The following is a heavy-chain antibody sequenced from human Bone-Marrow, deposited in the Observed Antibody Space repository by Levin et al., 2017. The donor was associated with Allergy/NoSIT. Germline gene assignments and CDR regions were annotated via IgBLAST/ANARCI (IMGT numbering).Heavy chain of an antibody. CDR3: AKFGAPHGEWGDSTAWFDR. D-gene: IGHD3-3*01. J-gene: IGHJ5*02. CDR1: GFTFTKYG. Sequence: PGESLKISCTTSGFTFTKYGMHWVRQAPGKGLQWVALMSPDESKTDYTDSVKGRFTISRDSSESTVYLQMNSLRTEATGVYYCAKFGAPHGEWGDSTAWFDRWGQGTLVTVSS. V-gene: IGHV3-33*05. CDR2: MSPDESKT.